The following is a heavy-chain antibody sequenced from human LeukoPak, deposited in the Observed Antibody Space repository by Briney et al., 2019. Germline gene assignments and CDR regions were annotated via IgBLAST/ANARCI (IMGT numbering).Heavy chain of an antibody. D-gene: IGHD3-16*02. J-gene: IGHJ4*02. CDR1: GFTFSSYA. CDR3: AKARLELRLGELSFFDY. CDR2: ISGSGGST. V-gene: IGHV3-23*01. Sequence: PGGSLRLSCAASGFTFSSYAMSWVRQAPGKGLEWVSAISGSGGSTYYADSVKGRFTISRDNSKNTLYLQMNSLRAEDTAVYYCAKARLELRLGELSFFDYWGQGTLVTVSS.